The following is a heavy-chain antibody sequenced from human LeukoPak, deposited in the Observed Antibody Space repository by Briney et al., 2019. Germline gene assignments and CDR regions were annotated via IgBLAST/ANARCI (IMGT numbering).Heavy chain of an antibody. Sequence: ASVKVSCKAFGYTFTSNYMHWVRQAPGQGLEWMGWINPNSGGTNYAQKFQGRVTMTRDTSISTAYMELSRLRSDDTAVYYCARDPSSGYYYVNWGQGTLVTVSS. D-gene: IGHD3-22*01. CDR1: GYTFTSNY. V-gene: IGHV1-2*02. CDR3: ARDPSSGYYYVN. CDR2: INPNSGGT. J-gene: IGHJ4*02.